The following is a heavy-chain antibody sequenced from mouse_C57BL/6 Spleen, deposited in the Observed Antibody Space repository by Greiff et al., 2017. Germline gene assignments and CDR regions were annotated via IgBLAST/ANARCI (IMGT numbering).Heavy chain of an antibody. V-gene: IGHV1-64*01. CDR3: ASRGAIYYYGSSHCDV. J-gene: IGHJ1*03. Sequence: QVPLQQPGAELVKPGASVTLSCKASGSTFTGSWMTGLKQRPGHGLACIGTIHPNSGSTTYNGKFKSKATLTVDKSPSTAYMQLSILTAEDTAVYYCASRGAIYYYGSSHCDVWGTGTTVTVSS. CDR1: GSTFTGSW. CDR2: IHPNSGST. D-gene: IGHD1-1*01.